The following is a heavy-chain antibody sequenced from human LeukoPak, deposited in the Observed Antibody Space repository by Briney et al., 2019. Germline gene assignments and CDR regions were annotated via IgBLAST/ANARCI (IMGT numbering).Heavy chain of an antibody. Sequence: GGSLRLSCAASGFTFSSYGMSWVRQAPGKGLEWVSAISGSGGSTYYADSVKDRFTISRDNSKNTLYLQMNSLRTEDTDVYYCAKDSQVSDWGQGTLVTVSS. V-gene: IGHV3-23*01. D-gene: IGHD3-10*01. CDR2: ISGSGGST. CDR1: GFTFSSYG. J-gene: IGHJ4*02. CDR3: AKDSQVSD.